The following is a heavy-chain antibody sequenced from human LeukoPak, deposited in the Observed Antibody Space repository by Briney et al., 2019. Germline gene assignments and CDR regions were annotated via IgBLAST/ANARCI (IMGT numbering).Heavy chain of an antibody. D-gene: IGHD3-3*01. CDR3: ARANNQYDFWSVYSPYYFDY. V-gene: IGHV4-59*01. CDR2: IYYSGST. CDR1: GGSISSYC. Sequence: SETLSLTCTVSGGSISSYCWSWIRQPPGQGLEWIGYIYYSGSTNYNPSLKSRVTISVDTSKNQFSLKLSSVTAADTAVYYCARANNQYDFWSVYSPYYFDYWGQGTLVTVPS. J-gene: IGHJ4*02.